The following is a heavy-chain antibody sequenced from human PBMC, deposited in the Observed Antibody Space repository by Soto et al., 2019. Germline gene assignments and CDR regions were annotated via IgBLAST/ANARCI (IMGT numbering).Heavy chain of an antibody. D-gene: IGHD3-16*01. V-gene: IGHV3-30*19. CDR3: ARWGTTGGFDL. Sequence: QVQLVESGGGVVQPGTSLRLSCAASGFRFKSFVMHWVRQAPGKGLEWVAFTSYDGNNKNYGDSVKGRFTVSRDNSQNTLHLHMDSLRPEDTALCYCARWGTTGGFDLWGQGTLVSVSS. CDR1: GFRFKSFV. J-gene: IGHJ5*02. CDR2: TSYDGNNK.